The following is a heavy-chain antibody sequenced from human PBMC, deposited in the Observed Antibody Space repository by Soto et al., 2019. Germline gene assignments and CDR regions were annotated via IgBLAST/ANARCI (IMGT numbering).Heavy chain of an antibody. CDR1: GGSISSYY. V-gene: IGHV4-59*08. Sequence: SLTCTVSGGSISSYYWSWIRQPPGKGLEWIGYIYYSGSTNYNPSLKSRVTISVDTSKNQFSLKLSSVTAADTAVYYCARQRNYYYYMDVWGKGTTVTVCS. CDR3: ARQRNYYYYMDV. J-gene: IGHJ6*03. CDR2: IYYSGST.